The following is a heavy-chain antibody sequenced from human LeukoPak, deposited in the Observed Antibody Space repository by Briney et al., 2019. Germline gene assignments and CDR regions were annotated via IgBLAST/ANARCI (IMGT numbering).Heavy chain of an antibody. CDR2: IYSGGST. CDR1: GFTVSGSY. CDR3: ARVTSGWSLV. V-gene: IGHV3-53*01. J-gene: IGHJ4*02. Sequence: PGGSLRLSCVVSGFTVSGSYMSWVRQAPGKGLQWASVIYSGGSTYYADSVKGRFTISRDNSKNTLYLQMNSLRAEDTAVYYCARVTSGWSLVWGQGTLVTVSS. D-gene: IGHD6-19*01.